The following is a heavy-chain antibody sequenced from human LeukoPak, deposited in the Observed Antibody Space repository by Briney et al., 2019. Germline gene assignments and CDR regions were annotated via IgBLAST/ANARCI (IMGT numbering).Heavy chain of an antibody. J-gene: IGHJ5*02. V-gene: IGHV3-7*01. D-gene: IGHD2-8*02. Sequence: GGSLRLSCAASGFTFSNYWMSWVRQAPGKGLEWVANIKQDGSDKNYVDSMKGRFTISRDNAKNSLYLQMDSLRAEDTAVYYCLRYCSGGVCPGWFDPWGQGTLVTVSS. CDR2: IKQDGSDK. CDR1: GFTFSNYW. CDR3: LRYCSGGVCPGWFDP.